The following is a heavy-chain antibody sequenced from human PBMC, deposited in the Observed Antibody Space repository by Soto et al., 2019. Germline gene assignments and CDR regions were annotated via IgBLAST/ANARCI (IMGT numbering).Heavy chain of an antibody. CDR2: IKHSGST. J-gene: IGHJ4*02. CDR3: AKGKHPDY. Sequence: PSETLSLTCAVYGGSFSAYYWSWIRQPPGKGLEWIGEIKHSGSTNYNPSFKSRVTISADTSKNQFSLKLSSVTAADTAVYYCAKGKHPDYWGQGTLVTVSS. CDR1: GGSFSAYY. V-gene: IGHV4-34*01.